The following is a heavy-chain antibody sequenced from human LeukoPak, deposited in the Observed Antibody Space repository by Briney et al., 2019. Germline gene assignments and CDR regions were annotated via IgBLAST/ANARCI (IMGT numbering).Heavy chain of an antibody. J-gene: IGHJ3*02. CDR1: GFTFSSFW. Sequence: GGSLILSCAASGFTFSSFWMTWVRQAPGKGLEWVANIRQDGSEKYYVDSVEGRFTISRENAKKSLFLQMNSLRVEDTAVYYCARDMRGDGFDIWGQGTMVTVSS. V-gene: IGHV3-7*04. CDR2: IRQDGSEK. D-gene: IGHD2-2*01. CDR3: ARDMRGDGFDI.